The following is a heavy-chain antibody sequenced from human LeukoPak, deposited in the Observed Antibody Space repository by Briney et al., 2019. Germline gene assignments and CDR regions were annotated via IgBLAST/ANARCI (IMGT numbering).Heavy chain of an antibody. CDR1: GFSLTTHEVA. CDR2: IYWDDEK. J-gene: IGHJ4*02. Sequence: SGPTLVKPTQTLTLTCTFSGFSLTTHEVAVCWIRQPPGKALEWLALIYWDDEKRYRPSLKDRLTITKGTSKNQVVLTMTNMDPVDTGTYYCAHTRWTRGYFDYWGQGTLVTVSS. V-gene: IGHV2-5*02. CDR3: AHTRWTRGYFDY. D-gene: IGHD5-24*01.